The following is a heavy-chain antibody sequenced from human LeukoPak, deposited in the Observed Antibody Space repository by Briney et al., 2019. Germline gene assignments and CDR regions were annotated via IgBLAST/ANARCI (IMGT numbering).Heavy chain of an antibody. CDR3: AKTDIVVVVAATRGNWFDP. Sequence: ASVKVSCKASGGTFSSYAISWVRQAPGQGLEWMGGIIPIFGTANNAQKFQGRVTITADESTSTAYMELSSLRSEDTAVYYCAKTDIVVVVAATRGNWFDPWGQGTLVTVSS. CDR1: GGTFSSYA. V-gene: IGHV1-69*13. D-gene: IGHD2-15*01. J-gene: IGHJ5*02. CDR2: IIPIFGTA.